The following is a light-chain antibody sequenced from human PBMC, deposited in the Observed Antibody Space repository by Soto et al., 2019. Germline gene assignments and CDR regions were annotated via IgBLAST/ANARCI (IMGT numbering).Light chain of an antibody. CDR2: DVN. V-gene: IGLV2-11*01. CDR1: SSDVGGYNY. CDR3: CSYAGSYILL. J-gene: IGLJ2*01. Sequence: QSVLTQPRSVSGSPGQSVTISCTGTSSDVGGYNYVSWYQQHPGKAPKLMIYDVNKRPSGVPDRFSGSKSGNTASLTISGLQAEDEADYYCCSYAGSYILLFGGGTQLTVL.